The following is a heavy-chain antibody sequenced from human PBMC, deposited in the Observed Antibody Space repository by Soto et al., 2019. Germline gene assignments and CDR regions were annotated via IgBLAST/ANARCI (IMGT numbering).Heavy chain of an antibody. D-gene: IGHD4-17*01. CDR3: ARAYMTTVTQIDY. V-gene: IGHV4-30-4*01. CDR1: GDSISSGNYY. J-gene: IGHJ4*02. CDR2: IYYSGSA. Sequence: SETLSLTCTVCGDSISSGNYYWSWIRQPPGEGLEWIGYIYYSGSAYYNPSLKSRVTISVDTSKNQFSLKLSSVTAADTAVYYCARAYMTTVTQIDYWGQGTLVTVSS.